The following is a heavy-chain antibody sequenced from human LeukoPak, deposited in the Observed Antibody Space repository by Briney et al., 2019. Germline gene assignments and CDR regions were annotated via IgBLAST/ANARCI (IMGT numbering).Heavy chain of an antibody. J-gene: IGHJ4*02. D-gene: IGHD6-19*01. CDR3: VRDVTGSGWY. CDR2: ISSSGSTI. V-gene: IGHV3-48*03. CDR1: AFTFSSYD. Sequence: PGGSLRLSCAASAFTFSSYDMNWVRQAPGKGLEWVSYISSSGSTIYYADSVKGRFTISRDNAKNSLYLQMNSLRAEDTAVYYCVRDVTGSGWYWGQGTLVTVS.